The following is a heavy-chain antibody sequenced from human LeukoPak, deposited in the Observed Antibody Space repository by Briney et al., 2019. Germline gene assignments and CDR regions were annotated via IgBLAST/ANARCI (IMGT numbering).Heavy chain of an antibody. CDR3: ARDPITMVRGVIPHSDY. Sequence: SQTLSLTCTVSGGSISSGDYYWSWIRQPPGKGLEWIGYIYYSGSTYYNLSLKSRVTISVDTSKNQFSLKLSSVTAADTAVYYCARDPITMVRGVIPHSDYWGQGTLVTVSS. CDR1: GGSISSGDYY. V-gene: IGHV4-30-4*08. CDR2: IYYSGST. J-gene: IGHJ4*02. D-gene: IGHD3-10*01.